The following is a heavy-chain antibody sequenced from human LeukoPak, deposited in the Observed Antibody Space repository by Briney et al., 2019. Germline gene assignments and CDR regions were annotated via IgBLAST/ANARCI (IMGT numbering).Heavy chain of an antibody. V-gene: IGHV4-61*02. J-gene: IGHJ4*02. CDR3: AYSSSWYPPHYY. Sequence: SETLSLTCTVSGGSISSGSYYWSWIRQPAGKGLEWIGRIYTSGSTNYNPSLKSRVTISVDTSKNQFSLKLSSVTAADTAVYYCAYSSSWYPPHYYWGQGTLVTVSS. CDR2: IYTSGST. D-gene: IGHD6-13*01. CDR1: GGSISSGSYY.